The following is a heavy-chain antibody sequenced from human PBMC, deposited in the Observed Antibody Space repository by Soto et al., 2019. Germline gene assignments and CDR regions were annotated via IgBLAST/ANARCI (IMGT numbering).Heavy chain of an antibody. CDR3: ARGPDDSDVPRWDY. J-gene: IGHJ4*02. D-gene: IGHD4-17*01. V-gene: IGHV1-46*02. CDR1: GYNFNQYY. CDR2: INLRGGTT. Sequence: QVQLMQSGAEVRKPGASVRLSCETSGYNFNQYYIHWVRQAPGQGLEWMGIINLRGGTTEYAHKFRGRVTLTGDTSPRTAYMELRSLRSDDTAIYFCARGPDDSDVPRWDYWGQGTLVTVSS.